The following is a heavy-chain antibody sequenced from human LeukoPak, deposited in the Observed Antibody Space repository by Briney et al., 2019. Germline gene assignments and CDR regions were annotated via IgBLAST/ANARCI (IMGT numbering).Heavy chain of an antibody. V-gene: IGHV3-7*01. D-gene: IGHD3-9*01. CDR1: GFTFSSYW. CDR2: IKQDGSEK. J-gene: IGHJ4*02. Sequence: GALRLSCAASGFTFSSYWMSWVRQAPGKGLEWVANIKQDGSEKYYVDSVKGRFTISRDNAKNSLYLQMNSLRAEDTAVYYCARDPFEGSADYWGQGTPVTVSS. CDR3: ARDPFEGSADY.